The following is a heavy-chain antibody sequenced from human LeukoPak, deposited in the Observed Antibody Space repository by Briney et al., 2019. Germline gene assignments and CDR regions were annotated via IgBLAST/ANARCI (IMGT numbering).Heavy chain of an antibody. V-gene: IGHV3-21*01. CDR2: ISSSSSYI. J-gene: IGHJ4*02. CDR3: AGDPGGYEYFDY. Sequence: GGSLRLSCAASGFTFSSYSMNWVRQAPGKGLEWVSSISSSSSYIYYADSVKGRFTISRDNAKNSLYLQMNSLRAEDTAVYYCAGDPGGYEYFDYWGQGTLVTVSS. CDR1: GFTFSSYS. D-gene: IGHD5-12*01.